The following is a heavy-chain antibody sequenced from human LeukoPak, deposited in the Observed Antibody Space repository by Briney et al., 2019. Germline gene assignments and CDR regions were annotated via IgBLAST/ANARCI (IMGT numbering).Heavy chain of an antibody. D-gene: IGHD6-19*01. Sequence: SETLSLTCTVSGYSISSGYYWGWIRQPPGKGLEWIGSIYHSGSTYYNPSLKSRVTISVDTSKNQFSLKLSSVTAADTAVYYCARAHSSGWYFDYWGQGTLVTVSS. V-gene: IGHV4-38-2*02. CDR1: GYSISSGYY. J-gene: IGHJ4*02. CDR2: IYHSGST. CDR3: ARAHSSGWYFDY.